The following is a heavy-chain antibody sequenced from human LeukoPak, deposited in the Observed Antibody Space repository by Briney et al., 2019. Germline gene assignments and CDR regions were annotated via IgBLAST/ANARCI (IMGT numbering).Heavy chain of an antibody. CDR3: AKEYSAHGIPVFDK. CDR2: IPGSGGNT. V-gene: IGHV3-23*01. Sequence: GGSLRLSCAASGFTFTNYAMSCVRQAPGKGLEWVSGIPGSGGNTYYTDSVKGRFTISRDNSKNTLYLQMNSLRAEDTAVYYCAKEYSAHGIPVFDKWGQGTLVTVSS. J-gene: IGHJ4*02. D-gene: IGHD5-12*01. CDR1: GFTFTNYA.